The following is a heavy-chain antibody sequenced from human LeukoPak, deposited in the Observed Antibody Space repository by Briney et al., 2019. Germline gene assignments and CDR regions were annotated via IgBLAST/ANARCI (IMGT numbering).Heavy chain of an antibody. Sequence: GGSLRLSCAASGFTFSSYAMSWVRQAPGKGLEWVSSISSSSSYIYYADSVKGRFTISRDNAKNSLYLQMNSLRAEDTAVYYCARDSEKKWEPNLDYWGQGTLVTVSS. CDR1: GFTFSSYA. J-gene: IGHJ4*02. CDR2: ISSSSSYI. CDR3: ARDSEKKWEPNLDY. D-gene: IGHD1-26*01. V-gene: IGHV3-21*01.